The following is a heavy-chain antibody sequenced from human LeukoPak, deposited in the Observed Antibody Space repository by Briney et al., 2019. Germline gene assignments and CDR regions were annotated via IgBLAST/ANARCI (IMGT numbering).Heavy chain of an antibody. Sequence: EASVKVSCKASGGTFSSYAISWVRQAPGQGLEWMGGIIPIFGTANYAQKFQGRVTITADESTSTAYMELSSLRSEDTAVYYCARGGSRVPTTLLWFGELLLFDYWGQGTLVTVSS. J-gene: IGHJ4*02. D-gene: IGHD3-10*01. CDR3: ARGGSRVPTTLLWFGELLLFDY. CDR1: GGTFSSYA. CDR2: IIPIFGTA. V-gene: IGHV1-69*13.